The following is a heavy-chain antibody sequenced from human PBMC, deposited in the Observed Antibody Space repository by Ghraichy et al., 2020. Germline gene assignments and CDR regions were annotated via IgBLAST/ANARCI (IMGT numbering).Heavy chain of an antibody. Sequence: SETLSLTCTVSGGSISGSPYYWDWIRQPPGKGLEWIGSIYYSGTTYYNPSLKSRVTISVDTSKNQFSLKLSSVTAADTAVYYCARRVSYDYVSWGQGTLVTVSS. V-gene: IGHV4-39*01. D-gene: IGHD3-16*01. CDR2: IYYSGTT. J-gene: IGHJ5*02. CDR3: ARRVSYDYVS. CDR1: GGSISGSPYY.